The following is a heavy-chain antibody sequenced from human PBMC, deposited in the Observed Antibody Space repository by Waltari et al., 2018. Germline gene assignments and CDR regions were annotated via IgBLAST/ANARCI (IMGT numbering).Heavy chain of an antibody. CDR1: GFTFISYW. D-gene: IGHD5-18*01. CDR3: ARDRGYSLYYFDY. Sequence: EVQLVESGGGLVQPGGSLRLPGAASGFTFISYWMSWVGRAPGKGLAWVANIKQDGSEKYYVDSVKGRFTISRDNAKNSLYLQMNSLRAEDTAVYYCARDRGYSLYYFDYWGQGTLVTVSS. V-gene: IGHV3-7*01. J-gene: IGHJ4*02. CDR2: IKQDGSEK.